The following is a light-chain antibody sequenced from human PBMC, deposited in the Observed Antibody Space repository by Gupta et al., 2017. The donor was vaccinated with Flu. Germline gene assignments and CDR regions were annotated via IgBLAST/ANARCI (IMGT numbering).Light chain of an antibody. CDR1: QSISSY. CDR3: QQRDSTPST. J-gene: IGKJ1*01. CDR2: AAS. V-gene: IGKV1-39*01. Sequence: DIQMTQSPSSLSASVGDRVTITCRASQSISSYLNWYQQKPGKAPKLLIYAASSLQSGVPSTFSGSGSGTDFTLTISRLQPEDFATYYCQQRDSTPSTFGQGTKVEIK.